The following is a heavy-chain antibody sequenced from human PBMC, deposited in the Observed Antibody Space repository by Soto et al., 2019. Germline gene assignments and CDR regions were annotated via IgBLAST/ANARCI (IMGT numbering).Heavy chain of an antibody. D-gene: IGHD6-19*01. CDR1: GYTFTSYG. V-gene: IGHV1-18*01. CDR2: ISAYNGNT. Sequence: GASVKVSCKASGYTFTSYGISWVRQAPGQGLEWIGWISAYNGNTNYAQKLQGRVTMTTDTSTSTAYMELRSLRSDDTAVYYCARDIGGYSSGWYSVYWGQGTLVTVSS. J-gene: IGHJ4*02. CDR3: ARDIGGYSSGWYSVY.